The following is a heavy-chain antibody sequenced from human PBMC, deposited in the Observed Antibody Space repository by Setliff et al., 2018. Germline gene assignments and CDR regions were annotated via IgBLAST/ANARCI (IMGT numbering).Heavy chain of an antibody. CDR2: INTNTGNP. J-gene: IGHJ3*02. D-gene: IGHD7-27*01. Sequence: ASVKVSCKTSGYNFITLGINWVRQAPGQGLEWMGWINTNTGNPTYAQGFTGRFVFSLDTSVTTAYLQINSLKAEDTAVYYCTRDLSNWGYDVLDAFDIWGQGTMVTVSS. V-gene: IGHV7-4-1*02. CDR1: GYNFITLG. CDR3: TRDLSNWGYDVLDAFDI.